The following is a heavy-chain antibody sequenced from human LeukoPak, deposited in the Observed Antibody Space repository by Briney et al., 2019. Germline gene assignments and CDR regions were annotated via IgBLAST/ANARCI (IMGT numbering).Heavy chain of an antibody. Sequence: SGPTLVNPTQTLTLTCTFSGFSLSTSGMCVSWIRQPPGKALEWLALIDWDDDKYYSTSLKTRLTISKDTSKNQVVLTMTNMDPVDTATYYCARTYYHDSSGYYYPYYFDYWGQGTLVTVSS. D-gene: IGHD3-22*01. CDR1: GFSLSTSGMC. CDR3: ARTYYHDSSGYYYPYYFDY. V-gene: IGHV2-70*01. CDR2: IDWDDDK. J-gene: IGHJ4*02.